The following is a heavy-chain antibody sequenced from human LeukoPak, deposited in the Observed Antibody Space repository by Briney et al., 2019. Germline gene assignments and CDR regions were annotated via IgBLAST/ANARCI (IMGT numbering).Heavy chain of an antibody. V-gene: IGHV3-30*02. CDR3: ASTSLYCSSTSCNLIDAFDI. CDR2: IRYDGKIK. CDR1: GFTFSSYG. J-gene: IGHJ3*02. D-gene: IGHD2-2*01. Sequence: PGGSLRLSCAASGFTFSSYGMHWLRQAPGKGLYWVAFIRYDGKIKYYADTVKGRFTISRDNSKNTLYLQMSSLRAEDTAVYYCASTSLYCSSTSCNLIDAFDIWGQGTMVTVSS.